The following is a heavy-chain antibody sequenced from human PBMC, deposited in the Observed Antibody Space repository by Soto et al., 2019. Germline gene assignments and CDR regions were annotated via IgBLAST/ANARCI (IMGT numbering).Heavy chain of an antibody. Sequence: EVQLVESGGGLVKPGGSLRLSCAASGFTFSSYSMNWVRQAPGKGLGWVSYISSSGSTTYYADSVKGRFTISRDNAKNSLYLQMNSLRAEDTAIYYCATRSGGGGVFDFWGQGTMVTVSS. D-gene: IGHD3-10*01. CDR3: ATRSGGGGVFDF. V-gene: IGHV3-21*05. J-gene: IGHJ3*01. CDR2: ISSSGSTT. CDR1: GFTFSSYS.